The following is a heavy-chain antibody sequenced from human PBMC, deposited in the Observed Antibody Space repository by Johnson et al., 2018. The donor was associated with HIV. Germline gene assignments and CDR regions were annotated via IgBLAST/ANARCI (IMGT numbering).Heavy chain of an antibody. CDR1: GFIFSTYG. D-gene: IGHD1-1*01. CDR3: AREGGNNWNDIAFDI. V-gene: IGHV3-30-3*01. CDR2: ISYDGNNK. Sequence: QVLLVESGGGVVQPGRSLRLSCAASGFIFSTYGMHWVRQAPGRGLEWVAIISYDGNNKDYADSVKGRFTISRDNSKNTLYLQMNSLRAEDTAVYYCAREGGNNWNDIAFDIWGQGTMVTVSS. J-gene: IGHJ3*02.